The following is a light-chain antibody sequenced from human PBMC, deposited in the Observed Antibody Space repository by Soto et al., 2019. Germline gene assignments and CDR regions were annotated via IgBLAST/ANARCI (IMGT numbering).Light chain of an antibody. CDR3: QQYGSSLLT. J-gene: IGKJ4*01. V-gene: IGKV3-20*01. CDR2: AAS. Sequence: EIVLTQAPGTVSLSPGERATLSCRASQSVSSSQLAWYQQKPGQPPRLLIYAASSRATGIPDRFSGSGSGTDFTHTISRLEPEDFALYYCQQYGSSLLTFGGGTKLQIK. CDR1: QSVSSSQ.